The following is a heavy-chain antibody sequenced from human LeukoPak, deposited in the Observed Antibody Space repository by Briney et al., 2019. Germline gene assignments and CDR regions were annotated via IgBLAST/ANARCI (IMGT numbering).Heavy chain of an antibody. Sequence: GGSLRLSCSGSGXNFNQYWVTWVRQAPGRGLEWVANIKEAGSDTYYVDSVRGRFAIFRDNARNSVYLQMNSLRVEDTAVYYCARTLLYNRNDCYRHFDYWGRGVMVTVSS. CDR1: GXNFNQYW. D-gene: IGHD1-14*01. CDR3: ARTLLYNRNDCYRHFDY. V-gene: IGHV3-7*05. CDR2: IKEAGSDT. J-gene: IGHJ4*02.